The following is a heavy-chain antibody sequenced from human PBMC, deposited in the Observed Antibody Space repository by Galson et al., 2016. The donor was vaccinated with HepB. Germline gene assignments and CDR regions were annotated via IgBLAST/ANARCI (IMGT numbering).Heavy chain of an antibody. J-gene: IGHJ4*01. CDR1: GFTFSDYA. CDR2: IRGTGVTT. D-gene: IGHD3-9*01. CDR3: AKATPYYDVLTGFFVYYSDY. V-gene: IGHV3-23*01. Sequence: LRLSCAASGFTFSDYAMSWVRQAPGKGLQWVSTIRGTGVTTHYADSVKGRFTISRDNSKNTLYLQMSSLRAEDPAMYYCAKATPYYDVLTGFFVYYSDYWGHGTLVTVSS.